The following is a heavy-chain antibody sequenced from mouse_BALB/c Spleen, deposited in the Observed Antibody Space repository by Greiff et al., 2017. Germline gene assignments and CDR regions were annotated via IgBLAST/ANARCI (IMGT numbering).Heavy chain of an antibody. V-gene: IGHV1-7*01. D-gene: IGHD1-1*01. CDR2: INPSTGYT. Sequence: VMLVESGAELAKPGASVKMSCKASGYTFTSYWMHWVKQRPGQGLEWIGYINPSTGYTEYNQKFKDKATLTADKSSSTAYMQLSSLTSEDSAVYYCARWGIYYYGSSPYYYAMDYWGQGTAVTVSS. CDR1: GYTFTSYW. CDR3: ARWGIYYYGSSPYYYAMDY. J-gene: IGHJ4*01.